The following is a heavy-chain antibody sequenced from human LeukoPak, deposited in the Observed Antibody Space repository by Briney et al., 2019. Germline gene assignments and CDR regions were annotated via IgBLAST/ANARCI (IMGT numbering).Heavy chain of an antibody. CDR1: GFTFSRHW. D-gene: IGHD3-10*01. CDR2: LSTDGSRT. Sequence: GGSLRLSCTASGFTFSRHWMHWVRQAPGKGLEWVSRLSTDGSRTTYADSVKGRFIISRDNAKNTVYLQMNSLRAEDTAVYYCARDAETVRAFDYWGQGTLATVSS. CDR3: ARDAETVRAFDY. V-gene: IGHV3-74*01. J-gene: IGHJ4*02.